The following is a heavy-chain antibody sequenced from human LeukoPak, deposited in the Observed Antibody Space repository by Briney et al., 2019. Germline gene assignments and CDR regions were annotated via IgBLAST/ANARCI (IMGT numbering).Heavy chain of an antibody. CDR3: AKDVERLDYFDY. V-gene: IGHV3-30*18. CDR1: GFTFSDYG. CDR2: MSYEGTNK. Sequence: GRSLRLSCAASGFTFSDYGMHWVRQAPGKGLEWVAVMSYEGTNKYYADSVKGRSTISRDNSKNTLYLQMNSLRAEDTAVYYCAKDVERLDYFDYCGQGTLVTVSS. J-gene: IGHJ4*02. D-gene: IGHD3-9*01.